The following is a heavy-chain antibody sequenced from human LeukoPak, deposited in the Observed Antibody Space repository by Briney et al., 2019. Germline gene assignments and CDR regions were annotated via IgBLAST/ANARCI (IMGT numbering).Heavy chain of an antibody. D-gene: IGHD3-9*01. Sequence: SETLSLTCAIYGGSFSGYYWSWIRQPPGKGLEWIGEINHSGSTNYNPSLKSRVSISVDTSKNQFSLKLSSVTAADTAVYYCARVLRNYDILTGYYIPYYFDYWGQGTLVTVSS. CDR2: INHSGST. CDR3: ARVLRNYDILTGYYIPYYFDY. J-gene: IGHJ4*02. V-gene: IGHV4-34*01. CDR1: GGSFSGYY.